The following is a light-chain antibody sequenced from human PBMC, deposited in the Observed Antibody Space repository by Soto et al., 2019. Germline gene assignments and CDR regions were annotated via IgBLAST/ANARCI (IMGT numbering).Light chain of an antibody. CDR3: GSWDSSLSAYV. V-gene: IGLV1-51*01. J-gene: IGLJ1*01. CDR1: SSNIGGNS. CDR2: DDN. Sequence: QSAMTQPPSVSAAPGQKVTISCSGSSSNIGGNSVSWYQQLPGTAPKLLIYDDNKRPSGIPDRFSGSKSGTSATLGITGFQTGDEANYYCGSWDSSLSAYVFGTGTKFPAL.